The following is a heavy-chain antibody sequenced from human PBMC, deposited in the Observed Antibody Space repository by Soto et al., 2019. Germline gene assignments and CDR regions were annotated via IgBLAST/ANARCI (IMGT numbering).Heavy chain of an antibody. CDR3: ARGDGVGFGL. CDR1: SASIDNNNW. J-gene: IGHJ2*01. D-gene: IGHD4-17*01. Sequence: QVQLQESGPGLVKPSGTLSLTCVVSSASIDNNNWWSWVRQPPGKGLEWIGEIYHSGSTNYNPSLSRRVTISVDKSKNHFFLKVYSVTAADTAMYYCARGDGVGFGLWGRGTLVTVSS. CDR2: IYHSGST. V-gene: IGHV4-4*02.